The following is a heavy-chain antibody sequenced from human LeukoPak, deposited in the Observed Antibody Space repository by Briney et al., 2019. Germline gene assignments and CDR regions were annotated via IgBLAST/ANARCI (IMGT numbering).Heavy chain of an antibody. CDR3: ARRAGTTRAYAFDV. CDR1: GFTFSSYG. J-gene: IGHJ3*01. D-gene: IGHD1-1*01. CDR2: IDGIGDYT. Sequence: QTGGSLRLSCAASGFTFSSYGMHWVRQAPGKGLEYVSAIDGIGDYTYYANSVKGRFTISRDNSKNTMYLQMGSLRAEDLAVYYCARRAGTTRAYAFDVWGQGTMVTVSS. V-gene: IGHV3-64*01.